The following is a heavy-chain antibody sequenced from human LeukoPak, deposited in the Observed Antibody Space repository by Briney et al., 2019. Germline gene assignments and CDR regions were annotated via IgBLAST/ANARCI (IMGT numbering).Heavy chain of an antibody. D-gene: IGHD4-11*01. J-gene: IGHJ4*02. CDR1: GFTFKNYA. CDR3: ARWGNDYSQFDS. Sequence: GGSLRLSCAASGFTFKNYAMTWLRQAPGKGLEWVSVVSGSGDNANYADSVKGRFTISRDNSKNTLFLQMNSLRTEDTAVYFCARWGNDYSQFDSWGQGTLVTVS. CDR2: VSGSGDNA. V-gene: IGHV3-23*01.